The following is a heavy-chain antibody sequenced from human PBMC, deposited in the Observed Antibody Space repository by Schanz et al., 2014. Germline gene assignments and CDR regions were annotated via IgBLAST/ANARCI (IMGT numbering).Heavy chain of an antibody. CDR2: ISSSGSA. Sequence: QVQLQESGPGLVKPSETLSLTCTISGVSITNNYWAWVRQPPGKGLEWIGFISSSGSALYNPSLKTRVTISRDTSKNQVSLNLRSVTAADTAVYFCARGAKARGDLRPFDIWGQGTVVTVSS. CDR3: ARGAKARGDLRPFDI. V-gene: IGHV4-59*01. CDR1: GVSITNNY. D-gene: IGHD3-10*01. J-gene: IGHJ3*02.